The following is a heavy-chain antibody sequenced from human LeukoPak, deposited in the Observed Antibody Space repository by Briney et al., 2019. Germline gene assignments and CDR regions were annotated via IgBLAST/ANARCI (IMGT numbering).Heavy chain of an antibody. CDR3: VRHPRSCSASGTCYSWFDA. Sequence: PSETLSLTCSVSGDSITSHYWSWIRQPPGKGLEWIAYMYSSGTSKYNPSLKGRVTISIDASRNQFSLRLYSVTAADTAMYYCVRHPRSCSASGTCYSWFDASGQGTLVTVSS. D-gene: IGHD2-15*01. J-gene: IGHJ5*02. V-gene: IGHV4-59*08. CDR2: MYSSGTS. CDR1: GDSITSHY.